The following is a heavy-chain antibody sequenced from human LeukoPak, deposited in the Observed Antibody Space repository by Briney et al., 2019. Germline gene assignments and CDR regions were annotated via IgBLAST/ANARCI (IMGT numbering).Heavy chain of an antibody. V-gene: IGHV1-69*05. Sequence: ASVKVSCKASGGTFSSYAISWVRQAPGQGLEWMGGIIPIFGTANYAQKFQGRVTITTDESTSTAYMELSSLRSEDTAVYYCARMEDTAHPFDYWGQGTLVTVSS. CDR1: GGTFSSYA. D-gene: IGHD5-18*01. CDR2: IIPIFGTA. CDR3: ARMEDTAHPFDY. J-gene: IGHJ4*02.